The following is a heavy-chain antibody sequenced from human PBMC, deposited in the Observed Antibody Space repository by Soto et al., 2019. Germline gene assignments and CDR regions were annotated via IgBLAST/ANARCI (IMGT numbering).Heavy chain of an antibody. D-gene: IGHD2-8*01. CDR2: IIPVLGVE. V-gene: IGHV1-69*02. Sequence: QVQLVQSGAEVKNRGSSVKVSCKASGDTFSRSTISWVRQAPGQRLEWMGRIIPVLGVENHAQNFQGRVTLTADKSTSTAFLEWSSLKCGDTAIYYCASSTAGVYVFHDWGQGTLVTVSS. J-gene: IGHJ4*02. CDR1: GDTFSRST. CDR3: ASSTAGVYVFHD.